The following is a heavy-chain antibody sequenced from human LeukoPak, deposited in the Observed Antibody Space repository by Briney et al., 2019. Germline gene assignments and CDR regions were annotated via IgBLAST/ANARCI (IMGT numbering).Heavy chain of an antibody. CDR3: AREGGYCSSTSCYFFGPEYYYYGMDV. CDR1: GFTFSSYG. Sequence: GGSLRLSCAASGFTFSSYGMHWVRQAPGKGLEWVAVIWYDGSNKYYADSVKGRFTISRDNSKNTLYLQMNSLRAEDTAVYYCAREGGYCSSTSCYFFGPEYYYYGMDVWGQGTTVTVSS. V-gene: IGHV3-33*01. CDR2: IWYDGSNK. D-gene: IGHD2-2*01. J-gene: IGHJ6*02.